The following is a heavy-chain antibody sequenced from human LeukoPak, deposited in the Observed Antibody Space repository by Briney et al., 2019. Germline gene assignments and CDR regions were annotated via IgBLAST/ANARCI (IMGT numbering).Heavy chain of an antibody. Sequence: SETLFLTCTVSGGSISSYYWSWIRQPPGKGLEWIGYIYYSGSTNYNPSLKSRVTISVDTSKNQFSLKLSSVTAADTAVYYCARGPIGYSSSWYDDYWGQGTLVTVSS. J-gene: IGHJ4*02. D-gene: IGHD6-13*01. CDR1: GGSISSYY. V-gene: IGHV4-59*01. CDR2: IYYSGST. CDR3: ARGPIGYSSSWYDDY.